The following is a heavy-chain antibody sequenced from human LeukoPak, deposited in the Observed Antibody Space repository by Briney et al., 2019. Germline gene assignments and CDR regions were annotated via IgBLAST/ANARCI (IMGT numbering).Heavy chain of an antibody. CDR2: IYYSGST. Sequence: PSETLSRTCTVSGGSISSYYWSWIRQPPGKGLEWIGYIYYSGSTNYNPSLKSRVTISVDTSKNQFSLKVSSVIAADTAVYYCARVGPYYDILTGYSYYFDYWGQGTLVTVSS. J-gene: IGHJ4*02. D-gene: IGHD3-9*01. V-gene: IGHV4-59*01. CDR3: ARVGPYYDILTGYSYYFDY. CDR1: GGSISSYY.